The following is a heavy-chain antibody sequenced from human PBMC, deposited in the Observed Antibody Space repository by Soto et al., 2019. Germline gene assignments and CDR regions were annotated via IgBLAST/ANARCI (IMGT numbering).Heavy chain of an antibody. CDR1: GFTFSSYA. Sequence: EVRLLEYGGCLVQPGGSLRLSCAASGFTFSSYAMSWVRQAPGKGLEWVSAISGGRGSTHYADSVKGRFTISRDTSKNTLYLKMNSLRAADTAVYYCAKKGAVGATYFFDYWGQGALVTVSS. J-gene: IGHJ4*02. V-gene: IGHV3-23*01. CDR3: AKKGAVGATYFFDY. CDR2: ISGGRGST. D-gene: IGHD1-26*01.